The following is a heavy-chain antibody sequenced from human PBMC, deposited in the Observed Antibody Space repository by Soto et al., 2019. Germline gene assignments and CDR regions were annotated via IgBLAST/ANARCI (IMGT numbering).Heavy chain of an antibody. CDR2: IIPIFGTA. Sequence: MGWIIPIFGTANYAQKFQGRVTITADESTSTAYMELSSLRSEDTAVYYCARVSVAAAGSQHPFDYWGQGTLVTVSS. J-gene: IGHJ4*02. D-gene: IGHD6-13*01. CDR3: ARVSVAAAGSQHPFDY. V-gene: IGHV1-69*01.